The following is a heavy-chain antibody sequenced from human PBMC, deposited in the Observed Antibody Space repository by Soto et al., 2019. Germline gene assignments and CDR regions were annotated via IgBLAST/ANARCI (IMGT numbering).Heavy chain of an antibody. Sequence: QVQLVQSGAEVKKPGSSVKVSCKASGGTFSSYTISWVRQAPGQGLEWMGRIIPILGIANYAQKFQGRVTSTADKSTSTAYMELSSLRSEDTAVYYWAQGRDTAMAAFDYWGQGTLVTVSS. V-gene: IGHV1-69*02. CDR3: AQGRDTAMAAFDY. CDR1: GGTFSSYT. CDR2: IIPILGIA. J-gene: IGHJ4*02. D-gene: IGHD5-18*01.